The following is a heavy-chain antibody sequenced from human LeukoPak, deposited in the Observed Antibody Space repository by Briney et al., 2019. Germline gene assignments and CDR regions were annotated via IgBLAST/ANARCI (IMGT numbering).Heavy chain of an antibody. CDR1: GVFMRSYY. CDR3: TRGGWLRFDY. J-gene: IGHJ4*02. Sequence: SETLSLTCTVSGVFMRSYYWSWIRQPPGKGLEWIGYVFSSGSTDYNPSLKSRVTMSVVTSRNQFSLNLGSVTAADTAVYYCTRGGWLRFDYWGQGILVTVSS. D-gene: IGHD5-12*01. V-gene: IGHV4-59*01. CDR2: VFSSGST.